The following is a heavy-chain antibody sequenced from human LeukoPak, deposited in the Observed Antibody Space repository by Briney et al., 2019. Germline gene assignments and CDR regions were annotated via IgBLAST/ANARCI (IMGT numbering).Heavy chain of an antibody. Sequence: GGSLRLSCAASGFTFANYAMTWVRQAPGKGLEWVSVISGCGRSTFYADSVTGRFTISRDNTKNTVYLQMNSLRAEDTAVYYCAKDNRVLEWLLSDAFDIWGQGTMVAVSS. CDR1: GFTFANYA. J-gene: IGHJ3*02. CDR3: AKDNRVLEWLLSDAFDI. D-gene: IGHD3-3*01. CDR2: ISGCGRST. V-gene: IGHV3-23*01.